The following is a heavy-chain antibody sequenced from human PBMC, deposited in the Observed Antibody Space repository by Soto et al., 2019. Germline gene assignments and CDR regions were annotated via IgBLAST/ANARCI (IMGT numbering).Heavy chain of an antibody. CDR3: ARERGSGYDRTYYFDY. D-gene: IGHD5-12*01. J-gene: IGHJ4*02. CDR1: GGSISSGGYS. CDR2: IYHSGST. V-gene: IGHV4-30-2*01. Sequence: SETLSLTRAVSGGSISSGGYSWSWIRQPPGKGLEWIGYIYHSGSTYYNPSLKSRVTISVDRSKNQFSLKLSSVTAADTAVYYCARERGSGYDRTYYFDYWGQGTLVTVSS.